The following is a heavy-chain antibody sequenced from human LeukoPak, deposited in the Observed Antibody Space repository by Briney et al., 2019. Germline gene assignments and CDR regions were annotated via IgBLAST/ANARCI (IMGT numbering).Heavy chain of an antibody. D-gene: IGHD2-2*02. CDR2: ISAYNGNT. CDR3: ARDGYCSSTSCYTGPFDY. V-gene: IGHV1-18*01. CDR1: GYTFTSYG. Sequence: ASVKVSCKASGYTFTSYGISWVRQAPGQGLEWMGWISAYNGNTNYAQKLQGRVTMTTDTSTSTAYMELRSLRSDDTAVYYCARDGYCSSTSCYTGPFDYWGQGTLVTVSS. J-gene: IGHJ4*02.